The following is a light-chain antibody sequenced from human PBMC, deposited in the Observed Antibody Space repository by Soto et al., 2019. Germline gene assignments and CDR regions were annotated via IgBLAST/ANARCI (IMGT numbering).Light chain of an antibody. Sequence: DIQLTQSPSTLSASVGDRVTITCRASQDISRWLAWYQQKPGKAPELLIYAASSLQSGVPSRFSGSGSGTDFTLTISSLEPEDFAVYYCQQRSNWPRTFGQGTKVDIK. V-gene: IGKV1-5*01. CDR3: QQRSNWPRT. CDR1: QDISRW. J-gene: IGKJ1*01. CDR2: AAS.